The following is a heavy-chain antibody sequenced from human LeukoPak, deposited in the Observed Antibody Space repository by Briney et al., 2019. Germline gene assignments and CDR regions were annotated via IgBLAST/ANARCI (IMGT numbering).Heavy chain of an antibody. CDR1: GFTFSSYA. CDR2: ISGSGGST. V-gene: IGHV3-23*01. CDR3: AKTPLWFGNPGGYYFDY. J-gene: IGHJ4*02. Sequence: GGSLRLSCAASGFTFSSYAMSWVRQAPGKGPEWVSAISGSGGSTYYADSVKGRFTISRDNSKNTLYLQMNSLRAEDTAVYYCAKTPLWFGNPGGYYFDYWGQGTLVTVSS. D-gene: IGHD3-10*01.